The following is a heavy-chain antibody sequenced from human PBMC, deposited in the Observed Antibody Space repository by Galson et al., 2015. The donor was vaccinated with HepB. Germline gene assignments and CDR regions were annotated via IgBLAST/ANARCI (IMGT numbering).Heavy chain of an antibody. CDR1: GYTFTSYY. D-gene: IGHD4-17*01. J-gene: IGHJ4*02. CDR2: INPSGGST. Sequence: SVKVSCKASGYTFTSYYMHWVRQAPGQGLEWMGIINPSGGSTSYAQKFQGRVTMTRDTSTSTVYMELSSLTSEDTAVYYCTRWSTTVTAGDNWGQGTLVTVSS. CDR3: TRWSTTVTAGDN. V-gene: IGHV1-46*01.